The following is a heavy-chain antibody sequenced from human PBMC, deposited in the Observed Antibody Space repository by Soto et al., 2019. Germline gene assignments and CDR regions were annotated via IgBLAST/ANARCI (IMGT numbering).Heavy chain of an antibody. Sequence: QLVESGGGLVQPGGSLRLSCAASGFTFSSYWMSWVRQAPGKGLEGVANIKQDGSEKYNVDSVKGRFTISRDNANNSLYLQMNSLRAEDTAVYYCARDDALRFSGVWGKGTTVTVSA. V-gene: IGHV3-7*01. CDR1: GFTFSSYW. CDR2: IKQDGSEK. J-gene: IGHJ6*04. CDR3: ARDDALRFSGV. D-gene: IGHD3-3*01.